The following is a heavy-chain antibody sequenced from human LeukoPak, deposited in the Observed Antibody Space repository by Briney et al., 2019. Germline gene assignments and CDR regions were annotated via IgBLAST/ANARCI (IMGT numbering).Heavy chain of an antibody. V-gene: IGHV4-31*03. CDR1: GGPITSGAFY. CDR2: IYYSASS. Sequence: SETLSLTCTVSGGPITSGAFYWSWIRQLPGKGLEWIGHIYYSASSDYNPSLKSRVSISVDTSKNQFSLKLSSVTAADTAVYYCARGRRKVDVWGKGTTVTVSS. J-gene: IGHJ6*04. CDR3: ARGRRKVDV.